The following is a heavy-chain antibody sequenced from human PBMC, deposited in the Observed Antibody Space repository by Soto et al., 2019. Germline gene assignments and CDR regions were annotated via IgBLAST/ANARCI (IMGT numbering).Heavy chain of an antibody. J-gene: IGHJ3*02. CDR1: GGSFSGYY. CDR2: INHSGST. CDR3: ARRPGFGHAFDI. V-gene: IGHV4-34*01. Sequence: PSETLSLTCAVYGGSFSGYYWSWIRQPPGKGLEWIGEINHSGSTNYNPSIKSRVTISVDTSKNQFSLKMSSVIAADTAVYYCARRPGFGHAFDIWGQGTMVTVSS. D-gene: IGHD3-10*01.